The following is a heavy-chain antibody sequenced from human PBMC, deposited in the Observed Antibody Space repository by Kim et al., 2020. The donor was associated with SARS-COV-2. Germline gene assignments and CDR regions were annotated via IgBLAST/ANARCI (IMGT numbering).Heavy chain of an antibody. V-gene: IGHV3-48*03. CDR1: GFTFSSYE. D-gene: IGHD4-4*01. CDR3: AREDTVTPNYYYYGMDV. J-gene: IGHJ6*02. CDR2: ISSSGSTI. Sequence: GGSLRLSCAASGFTFSSYEMNWVRQAPGKGLEWVSYISSSGSTIYYADSVKGRFTISRDNAKNSLYLQMNSLRAEDTAVYYCAREDTVTPNYYYYGMDVWGQGTTVTVSS.